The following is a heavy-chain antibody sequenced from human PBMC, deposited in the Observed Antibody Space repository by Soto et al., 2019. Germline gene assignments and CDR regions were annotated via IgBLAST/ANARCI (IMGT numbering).Heavy chain of an antibody. CDR2: IIPIFGTA. V-gene: IGHV1-69*13. CDR1: GGTFSSYA. Sequence: SVKVSCKASGGTFSSYAISWVRQAPGQGLEWMGGIIPIFGTANYAQKFQGRVTITADESTSTAYMELSSLRSEDTAVYYCARDRDIVFGMDVWGQGTTVTVS. CDR3: ARDRDIVFGMDV. D-gene: IGHD2-15*01. J-gene: IGHJ6*02.